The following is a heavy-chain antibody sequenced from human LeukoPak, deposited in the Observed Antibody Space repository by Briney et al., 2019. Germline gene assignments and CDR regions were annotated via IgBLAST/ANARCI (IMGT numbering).Heavy chain of an antibody. D-gene: IGHD3-3*01. CDR1: GFSFSTYP. Sequence: GGSLRLSCAASGFSFSTYPMHWVRQAPGKGLEWVSVISYDGRDKHSADSVKGRFTISRDNSKNTLYLQMDSLRTEDTAVYYCARVGYYDFWSGYEYYFDYWGQGTLVTVSS. V-gene: IGHV3-30*04. CDR3: ARVGYYDFWSGYEYYFDY. CDR2: ISYDGRDK. J-gene: IGHJ4*02.